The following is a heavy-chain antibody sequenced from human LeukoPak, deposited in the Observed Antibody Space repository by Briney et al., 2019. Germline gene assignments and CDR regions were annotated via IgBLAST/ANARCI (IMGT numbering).Heavy chain of an antibody. D-gene: IGHD3-9*01. V-gene: IGHV4-59*12. CDR1: GGSLSSYY. Sequence: SETLSLTCTVSGGSLSSYYWTWIRRPPGKGLEWIGYIYYSGSTNYNPSLKSRVTISVDTSKNQFSLKLSSVTAADTAVYYCARGHARLRYFDWLLEGSWFDPWGQGTLVTVSS. CDR2: IYYSGST. CDR3: ARGHARLRYFDWLLEGSWFDP. J-gene: IGHJ5*02.